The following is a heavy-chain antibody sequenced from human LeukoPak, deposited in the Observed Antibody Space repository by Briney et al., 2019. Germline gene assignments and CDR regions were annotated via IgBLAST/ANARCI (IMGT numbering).Heavy chain of an antibody. CDR2: KYYSGST. CDR1: GGSMTTRNYY. CDR3: ARCGVYSGSYPFDY. J-gene: IGHJ4*02. Sequence: SETLSLTCAVSGGSMTTRNYYWGWIRQPPGKGLEWIGHKYYSGSTYYNPSLKSRVSISVDTTIYQFSLNLSSVTAADTAVYYCARCGVYSGSYPFDYWGQGTLVTVSS. V-gene: IGHV4-39*07. D-gene: IGHD1-26*01.